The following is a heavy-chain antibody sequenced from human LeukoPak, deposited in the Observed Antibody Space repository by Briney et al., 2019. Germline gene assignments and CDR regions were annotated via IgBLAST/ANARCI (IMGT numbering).Heavy chain of an antibody. CDR1: GFTFRTYA. V-gene: IGHV3-30-3*01. D-gene: IGHD2-15*01. J-gene: IGHJ4*02. Sequence: GRSLRLSCAASGFTFRTYAMHWVRQAPGKGLEWVALISYDGSTSFYADSVKGRFTLSRDNSKNTLYLQMISLRPEDTGLYYCARSECSGGNCYSLFDHWGQGTLVTVSS. CDR3: ARSECSGGNCYSLFDH. CDR2: ISYDGSTS.